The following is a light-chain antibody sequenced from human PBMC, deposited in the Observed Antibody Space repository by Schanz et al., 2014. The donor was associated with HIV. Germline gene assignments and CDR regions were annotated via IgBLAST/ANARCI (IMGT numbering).Light chain of an antibody. CDR1: SSDVGSYNL. J-gene: IGLJ3*02. Sequence: QSALTQPASVSGSPGQSITISCTGTSSDVGSYNLVSWYQQYPGKAPKLMIYEISKRPSGVPDRFSGSKSGNTASLTVSGLQAEDEADYYCSSYAGNNNGVFGGGTKLTVL. CDR2: EIS. V-gene: IGLV2-8*01. CDR3: SSYAGNNNGV.